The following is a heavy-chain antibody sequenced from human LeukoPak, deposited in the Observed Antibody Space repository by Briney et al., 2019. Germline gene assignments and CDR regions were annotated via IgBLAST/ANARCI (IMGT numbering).Heavy chain of an antibody. V-gene: IGHV3-23*01. CDR3: AKTRAYGTAFDI. CDR2: ISGSGGST. CDR1: GFTFSSYA. Sequence: GGSLRLFCAASGFTFSSYAMRWVRQAPGKGLEGVSAISGSGGSTYYADAVKGRFTISRDTSKNTLYLQMNSLRAEATAVYYCAKTRAYGTAFDIWGKGTMVTVSS. D-gene: IGHD4-17*01. J-gene: IGHJ3*02.